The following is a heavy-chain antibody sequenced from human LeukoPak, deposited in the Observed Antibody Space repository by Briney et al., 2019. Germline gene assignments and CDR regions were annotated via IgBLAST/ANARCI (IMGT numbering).Heavy chain of an antibody. CDR2: INHSGST. Sequence: SETLSLTCAVYGGSFSGYYWSWICQPPGKGLEWIGEINHSGSTNYNPSLKSRVTISVDTSKNQFSLKLSSVTAADTAVYYCARAQQWLATLHFFDYWGQGTLVTVSS. D-gene: IGHD6-19*01. J-gene: IGHJ4*02. CDR1: GGSFSGYY. CDR3: ARAQQWLATLHFFDY. V-gene: IGHV4-34*01.